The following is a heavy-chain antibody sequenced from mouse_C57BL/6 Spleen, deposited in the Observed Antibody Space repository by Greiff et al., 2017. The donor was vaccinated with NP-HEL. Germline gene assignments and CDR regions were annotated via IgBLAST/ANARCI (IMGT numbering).Heavy chain of an antibody. CDR2: INPSNGGP. V-gene: IGHV1-53*01. D-gene: IGHD2-4*01. Sequence: LQQPGTELVKPGASVKLSCKASGYTFTSYWMHWVKQRPGQGLEWIGYINPSNGGPNYNEKFKSKATLTVDKSSSTAYMQLSSLTAEDSAVYYCARGLPLYYYAMDYWGQGTSVTVSS. CDR1: GYTFTSYW. CDR3: ARGLPLYYYAMDY. J-gene: IGHJ4*01.